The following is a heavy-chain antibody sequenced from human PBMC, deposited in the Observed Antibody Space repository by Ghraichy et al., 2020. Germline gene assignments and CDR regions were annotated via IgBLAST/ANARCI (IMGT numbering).Heavy chain of an antibody. CDR3: AKGLSTGTSPDY. D-gene: IGHD3/OR15-3a*01. V-gene: IGHV3-23*01. J-gene: IGHJ4*02. CDR2: ISASGSYT. CDR1: GFAFSTNA. Sequence: GGSLRLSCAASGFAFSTNAMNWVRQAPGKGLEWVSVISASGSYTHYANSVRGRFTISRDNSKNTLYLQMNSLRVEDTAVYYCAKGLSTGTSPDYWGQGTLVTVSS.